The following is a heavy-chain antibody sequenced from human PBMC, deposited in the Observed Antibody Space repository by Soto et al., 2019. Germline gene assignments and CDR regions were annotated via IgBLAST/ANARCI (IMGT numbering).Heavy chain of an antibody. CDR1: GGPVSSGAYY. Sequence: SETLSLTCSVSGGPVSSGAYYWGWIRQPPGKGLEWIGYKYYSGSTNYNPSLKSRVTISLDTSKNQFSLKLSSVTVADTAVYYCVSSSSWYDNWGQGTLVTVSS. CDR3: VSSSSWYDN. V-gene: IGHV4-61*08. CDR2: KYYSGST. J-gene: IGHJ5*02. D-gene: IGHD6-13*01.